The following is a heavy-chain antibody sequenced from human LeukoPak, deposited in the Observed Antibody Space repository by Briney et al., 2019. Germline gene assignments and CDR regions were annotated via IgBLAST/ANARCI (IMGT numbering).Heavy chain of an antibody. CDR2: INHSGST. D-gene: IGHD2-2*02. CDR1: GGSFSGYY. CDR3: ARPIPWCYYYMDV. Sequence: PSETLSLTCAVYGGSFSGYYWSWIRQPPGKGLEWIGEINHSGSTNYNPSLKSRVTISVDTSKNQFSLKLSSVTAADTAVYYCARPIPWCYYYMDVWGKGTTVTISS. J-gene: IGHJ6*03. V-gene: IGHV4-34*01.